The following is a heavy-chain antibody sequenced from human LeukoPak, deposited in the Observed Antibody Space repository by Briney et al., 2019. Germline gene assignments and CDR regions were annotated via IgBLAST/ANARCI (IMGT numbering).Heavy chain of an antibody. V-gene: IGHV4-39*01. D-gene: IGHD3-9*01. CDR1: GASINNYY. CDR2: IYYSGST. J-gene: IGHJ4*02. CDR3: ARILRLLRYFDWSSGGGYFDY. Sequence: SETLSLTCTVSGASINNYYWSWLRQPPGKGLEWIGSIYYSGSTYYNPSLTSRVTISVDTSKNQFSLKLSSVTAADTAVYYRARILRLLRYFDWSSGGGYFDYWGQGTLVTVSS.